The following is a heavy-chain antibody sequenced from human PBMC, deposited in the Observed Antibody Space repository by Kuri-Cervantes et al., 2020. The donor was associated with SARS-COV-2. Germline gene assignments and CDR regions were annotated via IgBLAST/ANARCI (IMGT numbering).Heavy chain of an antibody. CDR3: ARLLSSTIFGVVIGYYMDV. V-gene: IGHV1-18*01. CDR1: GYTFTTYG. D-gene: IGHD3-3*01. CDR2: ISPYNGNT. J-gene: IGHJ6*03. Sequence: ASVKVSCKTSGYTFTTYGISWVRKAPGRGLEWMGSISPYNGNTNYAQKLQGRVTMTTDTSTSTAYMELRSLRSDDTAVYYCARLLSSTIFGVVIGYYMDVWGKGTTVTVSS.